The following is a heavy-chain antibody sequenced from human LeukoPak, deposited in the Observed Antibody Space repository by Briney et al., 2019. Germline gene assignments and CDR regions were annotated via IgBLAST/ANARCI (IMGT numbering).Heavy chain of an antibody. Sequence: GGSLRLSCAASGFTFSSYAMSWVRQAPGKGLEWVLAISGSGGSTYYADSVKGRFTISRDNSKNTLYLQMNSLRAEDTAVYYCASQGTYYYDSSGYYPDYWGQGTLVTVSS. CDR2: ISGSGGST. J-gene: IGHJ4*02. CDR3: ASQGTYYYDSSGYYPDY. D-gene: IGHD3-22*01. V-gene: IGHV3-23*01. CDR1: GFTFSSYA.